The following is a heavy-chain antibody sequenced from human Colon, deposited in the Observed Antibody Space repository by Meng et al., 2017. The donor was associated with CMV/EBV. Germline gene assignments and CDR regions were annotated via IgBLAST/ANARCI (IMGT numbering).Heavy chain of an antibody. V-gene: IGHV3-30-3*01. D-gene: IGHD3-3*01. Sequence: GGSLRLSCAASGFTFSSYAMHWVRQAPGKGLEGVAVISYDGSNKYYADSVKGRFTISRDNSKNTLYLQMNSLRAEDTAVYYCARDHYDFWSGYYYYYYGMDVWGQGTTVTVSS. CDR1: GFTFSSYA. J-gene: IGHJ6*02. CDR3: ARDHYDFWSGYYYYYYGMDV. CDR2: ISYDGSNK.